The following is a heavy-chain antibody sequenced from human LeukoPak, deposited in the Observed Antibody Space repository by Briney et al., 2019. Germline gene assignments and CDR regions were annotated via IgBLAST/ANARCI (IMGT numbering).Heavy chain of an antibody. J-gene: IGHJ4*02. Sequence: SETLSLTCTVSGGSISSYYWSWIRQPAGKGLEWIGRIYTSGSTNYNPSLKSRVTMSVDTSKNQFSLKLSSVTAADTAVYYCARGSEQWLETYFDYWGQGTLVTVSS. CDR2: IYTSGST. D-gene: IGHD6-19*01. CDR1: GGSISSYY. CDR3: ARGSEQWLETYFDY. V-gene: IGHV4-4*07.